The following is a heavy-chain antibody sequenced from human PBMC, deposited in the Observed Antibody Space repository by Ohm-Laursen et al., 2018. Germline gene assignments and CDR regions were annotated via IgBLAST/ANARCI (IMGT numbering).Heavy chain of an antibody. CDR3: ANSRPQPQ. D-gene: IGHD2-2*01. Sequence: GSLRLFCSASGFTFRRYWMSWVRQAPGKGLEWVANIKEDGSQKNYVDSVKGRFTISRDNSKNTLYLQMNSLRAEDTAVYYCANSRPQPQWGQGTLVTASS. CDR2: IKEDGSQK. CDR1: GFTFRRYW. V-gene: IGHV3-7*03. J-gene: IGHJ4*02.